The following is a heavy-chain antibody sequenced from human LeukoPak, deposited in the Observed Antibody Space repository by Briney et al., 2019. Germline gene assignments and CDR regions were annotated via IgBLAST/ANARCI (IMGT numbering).Heavy chain of an antibody. D-gene: IGHD1-26*01. CDR3: TTSGWFDH. J-gene: IGHJ5*02. V-gene: IGHV3-15*01. Sequence: KTGGSLRLSCVASRFAFSQAWMSWVRQAPGKGLEWVGRIKSESDGGTTDYAAPVKGRFTISRDDSKNTLFLQMNSLQTEDTAVYDCTTSGWFDHWGQGTLVTVSS. CDR2: IKSESDGGTT. CDR1: RFAFSQAW.